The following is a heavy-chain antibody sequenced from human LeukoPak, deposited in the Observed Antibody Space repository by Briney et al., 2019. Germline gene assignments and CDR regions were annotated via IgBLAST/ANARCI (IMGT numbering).Heavy chain of an antibody. J-gene: IGHJ4*02. CDR3: ARESVSLGPFDY. CDR1: GYTFTGYY. CDR2: INPNSGGT. V-gene: IGHV1-2*02. Sequence: ASVKVSCKASGYTFTGYYMHWMRQAPGQGLEWMGWINPNSGGTNYAQKFQGRVTMTRDTSISTAYMELSRLRSDDTAVYYCARESVSLGPFDYWGQGTLVTVSS. D-gene: IGHD3-16*01.